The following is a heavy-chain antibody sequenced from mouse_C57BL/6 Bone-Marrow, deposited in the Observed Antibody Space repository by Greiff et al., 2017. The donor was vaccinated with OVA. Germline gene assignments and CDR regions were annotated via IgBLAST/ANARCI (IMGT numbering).Heavy chain of an antibody. Sequence: QVQLQQSGAELARPGASVKMSCKASGYTFTSYTMHWVKQRPGQGLEWIGYINPSSGYTKYNQKFKDKATLTADKSSSTAYMQLSSLTSEDSAVYYCAREGPVYYCGSSYGWYFDVWGTGTTVTVSS. CDR3: AREGPVYYCGSSYGWYFDV. J-gene: IGHJ1*03. CDR2: INPSSGYT. D-gene: IGHD1-1*01. V-gene: IGHV1-4*01. CDR1: GYTFTSYT.